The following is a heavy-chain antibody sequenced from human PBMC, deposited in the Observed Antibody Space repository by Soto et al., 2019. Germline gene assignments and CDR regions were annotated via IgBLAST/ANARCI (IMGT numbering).Heavy chain of an antibody. CDR3: ARTITMVRGVIIRGGWFDP. V-gene: IGHV1-18*01. J-gene: IGHJ5*02. Sequence: QVQLVQSGAEVKKPGASVKVSCKASGYTFTSYGISWVRQAPGQGLEWMGWISAYNGNTNYAQKLQGRVTMTTDTCTITAYMELRSLRSDDTAVYYCARTITMVRGVIIRGGWFDPWGQGTLVTVSS. CDR2: ISAYNGNT. CDR1: GYTFTSYG. D-gene: IGHD3-10*01.